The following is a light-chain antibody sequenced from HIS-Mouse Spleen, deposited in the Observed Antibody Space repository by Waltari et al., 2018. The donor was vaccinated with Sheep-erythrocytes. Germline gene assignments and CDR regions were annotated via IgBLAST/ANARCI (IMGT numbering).Light chain of an antibody. CDR1: RSTVGGYNY. J-gene: IGLJ1*01. CDR3: CSYAGSYNHV. CDR2: DFS. V-gene: IGLV2-11*01. Sequence: QSALPPPRSVSGSPGPSVTISCTGTRSTVGGYNYLCWYQQHPGKAPKLMIYDFSKRPSRVPDRFSGSKSGNTASLTISGLQAEDEADYYCCSYAGSYNHVFATGTKVTVL.